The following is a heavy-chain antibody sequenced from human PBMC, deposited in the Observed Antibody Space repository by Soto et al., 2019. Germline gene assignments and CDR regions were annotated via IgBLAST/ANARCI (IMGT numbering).Heavy chain of an antibody. J-gene: IGHJ4*02. CDR2: IYYSGST. V-gene: IGHV4-39*07. CDR3: ARVASYDSSGYSDY. CDR1: GGSISSSSYY. Sequence: SETLSLTCTVSGGSISSSSYYWGWIRQPPGKGLEWIGSIYYSGSTYYNPSLKSRVTISVDTSKNQFSLKLSSVTAADTAVYYCARVASYDSSGYSDYWGQGTLVTVSS. D-gene: IGHD3-22*01.